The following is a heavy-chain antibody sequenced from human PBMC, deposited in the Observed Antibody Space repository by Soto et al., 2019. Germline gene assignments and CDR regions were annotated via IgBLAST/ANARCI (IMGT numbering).Heavy chain of an antibody. V-gene: IGHV3-23*01. CDR2: ISASGGST. CDR3: AKGQNSGTYRFYFDY. J-gene: IGHJ4*02. CDR1: GITLSSYA. D-gene: IGHD1-26*01. Sequence: ETLRLSCAASGITLSSYAMSWVRQAPGKGPEWVSGISASGGSTSYADSVKGRFTISRDNSKNTLYLQMNSLRADDTAVYHCAKGQNSGTYRFYFDYWGQGALVTVSS.